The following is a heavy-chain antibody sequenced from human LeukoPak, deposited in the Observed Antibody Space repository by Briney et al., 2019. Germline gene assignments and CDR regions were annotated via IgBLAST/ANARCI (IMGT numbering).Heavy chain of an antibody. CDR3: ARLPRGYDILTGYVYNSYNYFDY. V-gene: IGHV3-30*02. J-gene: IGHJ4*02. Sequence: GGSLRLSCAASEFTFSSYGMHWVRQAPGKGLEWVAFIQFDGSNKYYADSVRGRFTVSRDSSKNTLYLQMNSLRAEDTAVYYCARLPRGYDILTGYVYNSYNYFDYWGQGTLVTVSS. D-gene: IGHD3-9*01. CDR1: EFTFSSYG. CDR2: IQFDGSNK.